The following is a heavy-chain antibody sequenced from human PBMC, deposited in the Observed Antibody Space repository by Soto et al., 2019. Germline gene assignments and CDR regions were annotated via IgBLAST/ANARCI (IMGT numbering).Heavy chain of an antibody. CDR3: ARDRIAVADNGMDV. CDR1: GFTFSDYY. CDR2: ISSSGGTM. V-gene: IGHV3-11*01. Sequence: GGSLRLSCTASGFTFSDYYMSWIRQAPGKGLEWLSYISSSGGTMYSADSVRGRFTISRDNAKNSLYLQMNSLRAEDTAVYYCARDRIAVADNGMDVWGQGTTVTVSS. D-gene: IGHD6-19*01. J-gene: IGHJ6*02.